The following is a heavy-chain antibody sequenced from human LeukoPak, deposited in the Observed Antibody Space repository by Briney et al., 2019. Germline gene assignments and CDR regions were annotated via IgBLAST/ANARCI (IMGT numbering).Heavy chain of an antibody. D-gene: IGHD6-13*01. CDR1: GFTFDDYA. Sequence: GGSLRLSCAASGFTFDDYAMHWVRQAPGKGLEWVSGISWNSGSIGYADSVKGRFTISRDNAKNSLYLQMNSLRAEDTALYYCAKDIGSSSWYGDYYGMDVWGQGTTVTVSS. CDR3: AKDIGSSSWYGDYYGMDV. V-gene: IGHV3-9*01. CDR2: ISWNSGSI. J-gene: IGHJ6*02.